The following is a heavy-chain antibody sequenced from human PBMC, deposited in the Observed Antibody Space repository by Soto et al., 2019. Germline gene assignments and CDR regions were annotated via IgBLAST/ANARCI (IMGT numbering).Heavy chain of an antibody. V-gene: IGHV1-3*01. Sequence: QVQLVQSGAEVKKPGASVKVSCKASGYTFTSYAMHWVRQAPGQGLEWMGWINAGNGNTKYSQTFQGRVTITRDTSASTAYMELSSLRSEDTAVYYCARIETGRVVTRPNWLDPWGQGTLVTVSS. CDR1: GYTFTSYA. CDR3: ARIETGRVVTRPNWLDP. J-gene: IGHJ5*02. D-gene: IGHD2-21*02. CDR2: INAGNGNT.